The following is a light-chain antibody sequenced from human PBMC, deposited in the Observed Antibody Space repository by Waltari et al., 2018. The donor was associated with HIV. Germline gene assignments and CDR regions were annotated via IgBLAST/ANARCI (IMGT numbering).Light chain of an antibody. Sequence: QSVLTQPPSASGTPGQRVTFPCSGSSPNIGSNPVDWYQKLPGTAPRLLIYNNNQRPSGVPDRFSGSKSGTSASLAISGLQSEDEADYYCAAWDDSLNGHVLFGGGTKLTVL. CDR2: NNN. CDR1: SPNIGSNP. CDR3: AAWDDSLNGHVL. V-gene: IGLV1-44*01. J-gene: IGLJ2*01.